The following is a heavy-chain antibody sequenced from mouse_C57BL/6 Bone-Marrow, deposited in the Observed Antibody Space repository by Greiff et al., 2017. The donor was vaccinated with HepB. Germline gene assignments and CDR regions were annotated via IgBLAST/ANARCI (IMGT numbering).Heavy chain of an antibody. CDR3: AREGDYYGSILDY. J-gene: IGHJ2*01. V-gene: IGHV1-80*01. CDR1: GYAFSSYW. D-gene: IGHD1-1*01. CDR2: IYPGDGDT. Sequence: VQLQQSGAELVKPGASVKISCKASGYAFSSYWMNWVKQRPGKGLEWIGQIYPGDGDTNYNGKFKGKATLTADKSSSTAYMQLSSLTSEDSAVYFCAREGDYYGSILDYGGQGTTLTVSS.